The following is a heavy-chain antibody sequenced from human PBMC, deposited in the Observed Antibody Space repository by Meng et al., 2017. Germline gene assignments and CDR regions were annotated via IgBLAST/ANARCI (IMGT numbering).Heavy chain of an antibody. V-gene: IGHV4-30-4*01. Sequence: QVHLQAAGPRLVRPSQTLSLTCTVSGASISSAVFWIWIRQPPGKDLEWIGYISYSGATDYNQYLKSRLTISVDTAKNQFSLSLSSVTAADTAVYYCARVVGDCASCYKGWFDPWGQGTLVTVSS. J-gene: IGHJ5*02. CDR1: GASISSAVF. D-gene: IGHD2-2*02. CDR2: ISYSGAT. CDR3: ARVVGDCASCYKGWFDP.